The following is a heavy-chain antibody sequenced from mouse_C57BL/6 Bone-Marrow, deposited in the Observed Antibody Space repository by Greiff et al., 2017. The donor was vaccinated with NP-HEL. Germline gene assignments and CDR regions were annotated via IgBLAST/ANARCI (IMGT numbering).Heavy chain of an antibody. CDR2: INPSSGYT. V-gene: IGHV1-7*01. CDR3: ERWGKIGYYRNYDWFAY. Sequence: VQLQQSGADLAKPGASVKLSCTASGYTFTSYWMHWVRQRPGQGLEWIGYINPSSGYTKYNQKFKDKATLTADKSSSTAYMRLSSLTYEDSAVYYCERWGKIGYYRNYDWFAYWGQGTLVTVSA. CDR1: GYTFTSYW. J-gene: IGHJ3*01. D-gene: IGHD2-5*01.